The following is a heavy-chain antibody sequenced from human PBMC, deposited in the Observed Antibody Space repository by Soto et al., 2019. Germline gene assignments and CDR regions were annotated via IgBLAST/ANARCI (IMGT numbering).Heavy chain of an antibody. CDR2: IKQDGSEK. V-gene: IGHV3-7*03. CDR3: ARDSYYDFWSGYYMYYYGMDV. J-gene: IGHJ6*02. CDR1: GFTFSSYW. Sequence: PGGSLRLSCAASGFTFSSYWMSWVRQAPGKGLEWVANIKQDGSEKYYVDSVKGRFTISRDNAKNSLYLQMNSLRAEDTAVYYCARDSYYDFWSGYYMYYYGMDVWGQGTTVTVS. D-gene: IGHD3-3*01.